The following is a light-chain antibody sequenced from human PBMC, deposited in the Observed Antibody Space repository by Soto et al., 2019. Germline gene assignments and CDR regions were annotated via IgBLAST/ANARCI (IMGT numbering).Light chain of an antibody. V-gene: IGKV3-20*01. J-gene: IGKJ1*01. CDR2: GAS. Sequence: EIVLTQSPGTLSLSPVERATLSFRASQSLRSGDLAWYQQKPGQAPRLLIYGASSRATGIPDRFSGSGSATAFTLTISRLEPEDFAVYYCQQYGSSPRKFGQGTKVDIK. CDR3: QQYGSSPRK. CDR1: QSLRSGD.